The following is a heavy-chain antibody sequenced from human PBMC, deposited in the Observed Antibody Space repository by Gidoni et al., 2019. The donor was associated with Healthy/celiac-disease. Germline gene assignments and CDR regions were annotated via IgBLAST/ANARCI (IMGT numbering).Heavy chain of an antibody. V-gene: IGHV4-39*01. CDR3: ARLDDGFGELLY. J-gene: IGHJ4*02. Sequence: QLQLQESGPGLVKPSETLSLTCTVSGGSISSSSYYWGWIRQPPGKGLEWIGSIYYSGSTYYNPSLKSRVTISVDTSKNQFSLKLSSVTAADTAVYYCARLDDGFGELLYWGQGTLVTVSS. CDR1: GGSISSSSYY. CDR2: IYYSGST. D-gene: IGHD3-10*01.